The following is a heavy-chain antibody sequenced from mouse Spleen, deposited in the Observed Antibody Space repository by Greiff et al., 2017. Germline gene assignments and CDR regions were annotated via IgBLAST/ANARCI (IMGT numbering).Heavy chain of an antibody. Sequence: EVQLVESGGGLVQPKGSLKLSCAASGFTFNTYAMHWVRQAPGKGLEWVARIRSKSSNYATYYADSVKDRFTISRDDSQSMLYLQMNNLKTEDTAMYYCVREDYYYGSSYEGFAYWGQGTLVTVSA. D-gene: IGHD1-1*01. J-gene: IGHJ3*01. CDR1: GFTFNTYA. CDR2: IRSKSSNYAT. V-gene: IGHV10-3*01. CDR3: VREDYYYGSSYEGFAY.